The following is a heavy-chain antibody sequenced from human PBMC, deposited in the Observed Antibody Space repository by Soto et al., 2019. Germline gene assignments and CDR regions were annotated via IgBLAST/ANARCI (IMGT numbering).Heavy chain of an antibody. Sequence: LSLTCTVSGGSISIGGYYWSWIRQHPGKGLEWIGYIYYSGSTYYNPSLKSRVTISVDTSKNQFSLKLSSVTAADTAVYYCAXSYFDYYDSSGPMAFDIWGQGTMVTVSS. D-gene: IGHD3-22*01. V-gene: IGHV4-31*03. CDR2: IYYSGST. CDR3: AXSYFDYYDSSGPMAFDI. CDR1: GGSISIGGYY. J-gene: IGHJ3*02.